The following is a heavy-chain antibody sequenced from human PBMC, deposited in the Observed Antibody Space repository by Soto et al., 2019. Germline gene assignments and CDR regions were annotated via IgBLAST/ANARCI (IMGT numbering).Heavy chain of an antibody. CDR1: GYTFTRSG. CDR3: AREGVAPYYYYGMDV. J-gene: IGHJ6*02. D-gene: IGHD5-12*01. Sequence: QVQLVQSGAEVKKPGASVKVSCKASGYTFTRSGISWVRQAPGQGLEWMGWISTYNGDTNYAQTFQGRVTMTTDTYTSTVRMEVRSLRSDDTAGYYCAREGVAPYYYYGMDVWGQGTPVTVSS. V-gene: IGHV1-18*01. CDR2: ISTYNGDT.